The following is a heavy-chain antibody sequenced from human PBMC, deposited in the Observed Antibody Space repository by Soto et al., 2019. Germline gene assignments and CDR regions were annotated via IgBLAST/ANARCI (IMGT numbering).Heavy chain of an antibody. CDR2: MSYDGNNT. CDR1: GFTFSTYA. V-gene: IGHV3-30-3*01. D-gene: IGHD7-27*01. Sequence: QVQLVESGGGVVQPGRSVRLSCAASGFTFSTYAMHGVRQAPGKGLEWVALMSYDGNNTYYADSMKGRFTISRDNSKNTLYLAMNSLRPDDTAVYYCARDTAIVCHRTGDYWGQGTLVTVSS. CDR3: ARDTAIVCHRTGDY. J-gene: IGHJ4*02.